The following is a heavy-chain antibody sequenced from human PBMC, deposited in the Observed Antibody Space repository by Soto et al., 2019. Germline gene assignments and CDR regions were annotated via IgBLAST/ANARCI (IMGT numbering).Heavy chain of an antibody. V-gene: IGHV3-23*01. Sequence: PGGSLRLSCAASGFTFSSYAMSWVRQAPGKGLEWVSSITGSGGSTYNADSVKGRFTISRDNSKNTLYLQMNSLRAEDTAVYYCAKDYTDYTYSFDYWGQGTLVTVSS. D-gene: IGHD4-4*01. CDR1: GFTFSSYA. CDR3: AKDYTDYTYSFDY. J-gene: IGHJ4*02. CDR2: ITGSGGST.